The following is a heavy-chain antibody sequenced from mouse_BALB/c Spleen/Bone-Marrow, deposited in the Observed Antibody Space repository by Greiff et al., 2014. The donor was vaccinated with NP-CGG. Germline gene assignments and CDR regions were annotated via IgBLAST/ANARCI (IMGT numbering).Heavy chain of an antibody. V-gene: IGHV1-14*01. CDR3: AREGWLLRSDY. D-gene: IGHD2-3*01. CDR1: GYTFTAYV. J-gene: IGHJ2*01. CDR2: INPYNDGT. Sequence: VHVKQSGPEQVKPGASVKMSCKASGYTFTAYVMHWVKQKPGQGLEWIGYINPYNDGTNYNEKFKGKATLTSDISSSTANMELSSLTSEDSAVYYCAREGWLLRSDYWGQGTTLTVSS.